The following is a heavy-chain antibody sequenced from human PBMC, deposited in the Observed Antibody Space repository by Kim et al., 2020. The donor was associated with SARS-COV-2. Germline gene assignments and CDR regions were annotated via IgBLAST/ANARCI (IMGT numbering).Heavy chain of an antibody. Sequence: ASVKVSCKASGYTFTSYAMHWVRQAPGQRLEWMGWINAGNGNTKYSQKFQGRVTITRDTSASTAYMELSSLRSEDTAVYYCARSFTHAPSYYYYGMDVWGQGTTVTVSS. CDR1: GYTFTSYA. CDR3: ARSFTHAPSYYYYGMDV. J-gene: IGHJ6*02. CDR2: INAGNGNT. V-gene: IGHV1-3*01.